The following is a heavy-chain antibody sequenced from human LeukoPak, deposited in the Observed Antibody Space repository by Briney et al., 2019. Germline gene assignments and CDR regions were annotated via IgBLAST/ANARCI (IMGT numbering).Heavy chain of an antibody. D-gene: IGHD2-2*01. V-gene: IGHV4-38-2*01. CDR3: ARGRGPAACGY. Sequence: SETLSLTCAVSGYSISSGYYWGWIRQPPGKGLEWIGSIYHSGSTYYNPSLKSRVTISVDTSKNQFSLKLSSVTAADTAVYYCARGRGPAACGYWGQGPLVTVSS. J-gene: IGHJ4*02. CDR2: IYHSGST. CDR1: GYSISSGYY.